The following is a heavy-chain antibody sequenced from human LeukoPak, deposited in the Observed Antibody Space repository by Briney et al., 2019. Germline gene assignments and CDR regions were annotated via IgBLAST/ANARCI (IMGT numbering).Heavy chain of an antibody. CDR3: ATSYYDILTGHFDY. Sequence: ASVKVSCKASGGTFSSYAISWVRQAPGQGLEWMGGIIPIFGTANYAQKFQGRVTITADESTSTAYMELSSLRSEDTAVYYCATSYYDILTGHFDYWGQGTLVTVSS. J-gene: IGHJ4*02. CDR2: IIPIFGTA. D-gene: IGHD3-9*01. CDR1: GGTFSSYA. V-gene: IGHV1-69*13.